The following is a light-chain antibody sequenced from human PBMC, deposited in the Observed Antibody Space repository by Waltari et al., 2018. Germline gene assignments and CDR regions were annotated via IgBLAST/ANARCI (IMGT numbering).Light chain of an antibody. V-gene: IGKV1-9*01. CDR1: KGISSY. CDR2: TAS. Sequence: DIQLTQSPSFLSASVGDRVTITCRPSKGISSYLAWYQQKAGKAPKLLIHTASTVQGGVPSRFSGSGSGTDFTLTISSLQPEDFATYYCQQRNSYPITFGQGTRLEIK. CDR3: QQRNSYPIT. J-gene: IGKJ5*01.